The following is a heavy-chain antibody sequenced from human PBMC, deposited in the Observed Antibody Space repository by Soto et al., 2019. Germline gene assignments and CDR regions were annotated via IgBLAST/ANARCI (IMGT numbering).Heavy chain of an antibody. V-gene: IGHV3-23*01. Sequence: GGSLRLSCAASGFTFSSYAMSWVRQAPGKGLEWVSAISGSGGSTYYADSVKGRFTISRDNSKNTLYLQMNSLRAEDTAVYYCARYSSGWYDYYYYYYMDVWGKGTTVTVSS. CDR3: ARYSSGWYDYYYYYYMDV. CDR2: ISGSGGST. CDR1: GFTFSSYA. D-gene: IGHD6-19*01. J-gene: IGHJ6*03.